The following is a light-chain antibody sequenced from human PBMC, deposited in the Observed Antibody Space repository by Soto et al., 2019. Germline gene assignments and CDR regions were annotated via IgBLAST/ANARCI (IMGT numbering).Light chain of an antibody. J-gene: IGLJ3*02. CDR1: SSDVGGYNY. CDR2: EVT. V-gene: IGLV2-8*01. CDR3: SSYAASNNFYFV. Sequence: QSALTQPPSASGSPGQSVTISRTGTSSDVGGYNYVSWYQQYPGRAPKLMIYEVTKRPSGVPDRFSGSKSGNTASLTVSGLQAEDEADYYCSSYAASNNFYFVFGGGTKVTVL.